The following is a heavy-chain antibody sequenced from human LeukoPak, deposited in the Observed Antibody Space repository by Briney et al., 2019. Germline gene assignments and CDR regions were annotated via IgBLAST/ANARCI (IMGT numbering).Heavy chain of an antibody. Sequence: GGSLRLSCAASGFTFSSYWMHWVRQAPGKGLVWVSRIKSDGSTNYADSVKGRFTISRDNAKNTLSLQMNSLRAEDTGVYYCARANYGGNSGDFDYWGQGTLVTVSS. V-gene: IGHV3-74*01. CDR3: ARANYGGNSGDFDY. J-gene: IGHJ4*02. D-gene: IGHD4-23*01. CDR1: GFTFSSYW. CDR2: IKSDGST.